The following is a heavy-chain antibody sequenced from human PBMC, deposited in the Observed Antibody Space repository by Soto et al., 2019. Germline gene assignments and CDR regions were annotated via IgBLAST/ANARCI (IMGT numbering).Heavy chain of an antibody. CDR1: GFTFSGYA. CDR2: IHSDGSST. CDR3: ARARSTAAGLFDY. D-gene: IGHD6-13*01. Sequence: PGGSLRLSCAASGFTFSGYAMSWVRQAPGKGLVWVSGIHSDGSSTSYADSVKGRFTISRDNSKNTLYLQMNSLRAEDTAVYYCARARSTAAGLFDYWGLGTLVTVSS. J-gene: IGHJ4*02. V-gene: IGHV3-23*03.